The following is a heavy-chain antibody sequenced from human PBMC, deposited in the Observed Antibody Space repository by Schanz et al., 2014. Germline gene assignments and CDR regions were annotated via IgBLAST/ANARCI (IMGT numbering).Heavy chain of an antibody. J-gene: IGHJ4*02. D-gene: IGHD2-2*01. CDR1: GFAVDNYY. V-gene: IGHV3-66*02. Sequence: EVQLVESGGDLVQPGGSLRLSCAASGFAVDNYYMSCVRQAPGRGLEWVSVIGVDGTTTYYADSVKGRFTISRDNSKNTVYLQMNSLRPGDTAVYYCARESSNDIVLVPGAVFDHWGQGILVTVSS. CDR2: IGVDGTTT. CDR3: ARESSNDIVLVPGAVFDH.